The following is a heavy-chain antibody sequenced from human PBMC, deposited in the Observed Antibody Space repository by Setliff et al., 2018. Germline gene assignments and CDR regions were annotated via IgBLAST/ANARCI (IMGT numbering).Heavy chain of an antibody. CDR3: ARVAAYSSSWYNYYYGMDV. CDR2: IYYSGST. V-gene: IGHV4-39*07. D-gene: IGHD6-13*01. Sequence: SEILSLPCTVSGGSISSSSYYWGWIRQPPGKGLEWIGSIYYSGSTYYNPSLKSRVTISVDTSKNQFSLKLSSVTAADTAVYYCARVAAYSSSWYNYYYGMDVWGQGTTVTVSS. J-gene: IGHJ6*02. CDR1: GGSISSSSYY.